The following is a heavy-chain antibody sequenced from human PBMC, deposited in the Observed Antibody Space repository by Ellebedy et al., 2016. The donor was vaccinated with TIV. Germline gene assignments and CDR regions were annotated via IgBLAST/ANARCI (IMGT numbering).Heavy chain of an antibody. D-gene: IGHD6-19*01. CDR2: IWYDGTAK. CDR1: EFTFSTYH. J-gene: IGHJ6*02. V-gene: IGHV3-33*01. CDR3: ATRLYSSGQYGMDV. Sequence: PGGSLRLSCAASEFTFSTYHMHWVRQAPGKGLGWVAVIWYDGTAKFYAESVKGRFTISRDNSQNTLYLEMNSLRAEDTAVYYCATRLYSSGQYGMDVWGQGTTVTVSS.